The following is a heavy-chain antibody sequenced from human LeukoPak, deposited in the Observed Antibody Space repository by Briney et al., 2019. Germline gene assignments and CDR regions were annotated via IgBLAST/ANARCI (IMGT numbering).Heavy chain of an antibody. CDR3: ARGLVGALRPFDY. CDR2: IYYSGST. CDR1: Y. V-gene: IGHV4-59*01. J-gene: IGHJ4*02. Sequence: YXSWIRXPPGKGLEWIGYIYYSGSTNYNPSLKSRVTISVDTSKNQFSLKLSSVTAADTAVYYCARGLVGALRPFDYWGQGTLVTVSS. D-gene: IGHD1-26*01.